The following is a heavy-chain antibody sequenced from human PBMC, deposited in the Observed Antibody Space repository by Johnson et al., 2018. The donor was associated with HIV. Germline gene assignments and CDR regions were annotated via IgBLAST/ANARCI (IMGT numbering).Heavy chain of an antibody. V-gene: IGHV3-74*03. CDR1: GFRFSSSW. J-gene: IGHJ3*02. D-gene: IGHD1-26*01. CDR3: AREGVVGVKDGLI. Sequence: VQLVESGGGLVQPGGSLRLSCTASGFRFSSSWMHWVRQAPGKGLVWVSRINSDGGSTAYADSVKGRFTISRENTKDTLSLQMNSLRAEDTAVYYCAREGVVGVKDGLIWGQGTMVTVSS. CDR2: INSDGGST.